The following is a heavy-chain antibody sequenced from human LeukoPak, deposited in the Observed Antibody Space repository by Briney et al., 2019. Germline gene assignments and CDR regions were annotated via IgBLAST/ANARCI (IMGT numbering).Heavy chain of an antibody. Sequence: GGSLRLSCAASGFTFSSYSMNWVRQAPGKGLEWVSSISSSSSYIYYADSVKGRFTISRDNAKNSLYLQMNSLRAEDTAVYYCAREKGISGYSFDYWGQGTLVTVSS. CDR3: AREKGISGYSFDY. D-gene: IGHD3-22*01. CDR2: ISSSSSYI. CDR1: GFTFSSYS. V-gene: IGHV3-21*01. J-gene: IGHJ4*02.